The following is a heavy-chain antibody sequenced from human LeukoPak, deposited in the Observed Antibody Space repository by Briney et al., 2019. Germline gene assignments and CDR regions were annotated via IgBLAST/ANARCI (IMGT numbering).Heavy chain of an antibody. CDR1: GFSLSGYW. D-gene: IGHD6-19*01. Sequence: PGGSLRLSCAASGFSLSGYWMSWVRQAPGKGLEWVANIKQDGSDKYYMESVKGRFTISRDNAKNTVYLQMNSLRVEDSAVYYCTRTGDSTGYTYYYDYWGQGTLVTVSS. J-gene: IGHJ4*02. CDR3: TRTGDSTGYTYYYDY. V-gene: IGHV3-7*02. CDR2: IKQDGSDK.